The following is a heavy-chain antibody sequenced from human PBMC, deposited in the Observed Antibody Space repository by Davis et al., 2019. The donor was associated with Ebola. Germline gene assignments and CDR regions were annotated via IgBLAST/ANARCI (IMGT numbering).Heavy chain of an antibody. V-gene: IGHV4-39*07. CDR2: IYYSGST. D-gene: IGHD3-22*01. CDR3: ARDYPTYYYDSSGQGAFDI. Sequence: PSETLSLTCTVSGGSISSSSYYWGWIRQPPGKGLEWIGSIYYSGSTNYNPSLKSRVTISVDTSKNQFSPKLSSVTAADTAVYYCARDYPTYYYDSSGQGAFDIWGQGTMVTVSS. CDR1: GGSISSSSYY. J-gene: IGHJ3*02.